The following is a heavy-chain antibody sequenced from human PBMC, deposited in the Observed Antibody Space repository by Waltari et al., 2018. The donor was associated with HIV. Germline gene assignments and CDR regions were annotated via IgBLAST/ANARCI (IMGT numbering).Heavy chain of an antibody. J-gene: IGHJ2*01. CDR3: ARGPTSSPYWYFDL. V-gene: IGHV1-3*01. Sequence: QVQLVQSGAEVKKPGASVKVSCKASGYTFTSYVLHWVRQAPGQRLEWMGWINAGNGNTKYSQKFQGRVTITRDTSASTAYMELSSLRSEDTAVYYCARGPTSSPYWYFDLWGRGTLVTVSS. CDR1: GYTFTSYV. CDR2: INAGNGNT.